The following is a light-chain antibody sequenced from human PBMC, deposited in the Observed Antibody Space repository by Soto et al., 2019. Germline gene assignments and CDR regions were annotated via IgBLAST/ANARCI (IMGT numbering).Light chain of an antibody. CDR1: SSDVGTYVL. CDR2: EGT. CDR3: CSYAGSTTSYV. Sequence: QSVLTQPASVSGSPGQPITVSCTVPSSDVGTYVLVSWYQQHPGRPPKLIIFEGTKRPSGLSNRFSGSQSGNTASLTISGLQAEDEADYYCCSYAGSTTSYVFGPGTKV. V-gene: IGLV2-23*01. J-gene: IGLJ1*01.